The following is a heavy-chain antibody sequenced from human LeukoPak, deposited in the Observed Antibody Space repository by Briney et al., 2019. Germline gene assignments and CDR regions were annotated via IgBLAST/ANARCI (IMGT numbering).Heavy chain of an antibody. J-gene: IGHJ4*02. D-gene: IGHD2/OR15-2a*01. V-gene: IGHV3-30*02. Sequence: GGSLRLSCAASGFTFSSYGMHWVRQAPGKGLEWVAFIRYDGSNKYYADSVKGRFTISRGNSKNTLYLQMNSLRAEDTAVYYCARDWFHAIDYWGQGTLVTVSS. CDR2: IRYDGSNK. CDR1: GFTFSSYG. CDR3: ARDWFHAIDY.